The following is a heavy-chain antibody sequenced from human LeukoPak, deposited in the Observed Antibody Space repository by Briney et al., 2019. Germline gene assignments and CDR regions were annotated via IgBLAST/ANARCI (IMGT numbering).Heavy chain of an antibody. Sequence: SETLSLTCTVSGGSISSSSYHWGWIRQPPGKGLEWIGSIYYSGTTYYNPSLKSRVTISVGTSKNQFSLKLSSVTAADTVVYYCARDGTSTNWENWFDPWGQGALVTVSS. V-gene: IGHV4-39*07. J-gene: IGHJ5*02. CDR2: IYYSGTT. CDR1: GGSISSSSYH. CDR3: ARDGTSTNWENWFDP. D-gene: IGHD2-2*01.